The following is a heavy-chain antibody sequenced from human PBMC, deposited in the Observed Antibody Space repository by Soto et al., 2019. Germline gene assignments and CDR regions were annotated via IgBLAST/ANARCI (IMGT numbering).Heavy chain of an antibody. Sequence: GGSLRLSCAASGFTFSSYAMSWVRQAPGKGLEWVSAISGSGGSTYYEDSVKGRLTISRDNSKNTLYLQMNSLRAEETAVYYCAKGLGDIVVVPAALDVWGQGTTVTVSS. J-gene: IGHJ6*02. CDR2: ISGSGGST. CDR1: GFTFSSYA. V-gene: IGHV3-23*01. D-gene: IGHD2-2*01. CDR3: AKGLGDIVVVPAALDV.